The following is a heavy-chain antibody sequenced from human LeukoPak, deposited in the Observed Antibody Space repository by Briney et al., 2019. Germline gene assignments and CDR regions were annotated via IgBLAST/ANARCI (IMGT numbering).Heavy chain of an antibody. J-gene: IGHJ4*02. CDR1: GFTFSSYA. D-gene: IGHD4-11*01. V-gene: IGHV3-23*01. Sequence: PGGSLRLSCAASGFTFSSYAMSWVRQAPGKGLEWVSAISGSGGSTYYADSVKGRFTIFRDNSKNTLYLQMHSLRAEDTAVYYCAKKGPSTVTTIDYWGQGTLVTVSS. CDR2: ISGSGGST. CDR3: AKKGPSTVTTIDY.